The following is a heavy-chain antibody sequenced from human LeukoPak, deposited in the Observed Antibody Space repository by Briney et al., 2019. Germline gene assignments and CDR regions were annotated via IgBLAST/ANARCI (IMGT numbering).Heavy chain of an antibody. CDR1: GYTFDDHG. CDR2: INWNGGST. J-gene: IGHJ4*02. D-gene: IGHD5-18*01. CDR3: ARDRSYGSFDF. V-gene: IGHV3-20*01. Sequence: PGGSRRLSCAASGYTFDDHGMNWVRQAPGKGLEWVSGINWNGGSTFYADSVKGRFTISRDNAKNALYLQMNSLTAEDTALYHCARDRSYGSFDFWGQGTLVTVSS.